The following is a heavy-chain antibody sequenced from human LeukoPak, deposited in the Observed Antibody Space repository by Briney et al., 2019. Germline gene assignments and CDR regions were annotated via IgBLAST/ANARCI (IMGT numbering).Heavy chain of an antibody. CDR2: IYYSGST. Sequence: SETLSLTCTVSSGSISSYYWSWIRQPPGKGLEWIGYIYYSGSTNYNPSLKSRVTISVDTSKNQFSLKLSSVTAADTAVYYCARLTPYYYDSAEGWFDPWGQGTLVTVSS. D-gene: IGHD3-22*01. CDR3: ARLTPYYYDSAEGWFDP. J-gene: IGHJ5*02. CDR1: SGSISSYY. V-gene: IGHV4-59*08.